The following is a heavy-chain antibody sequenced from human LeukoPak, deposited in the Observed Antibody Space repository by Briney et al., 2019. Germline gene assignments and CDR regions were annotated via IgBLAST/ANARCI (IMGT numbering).Heavy chain of an antibody. D-gene: IGHD4-23*01. Sequence: GGSLKISCKGSGYSFTSYCIGWVRQMPGKGLEWMGIIYPGDSDTRYSPSFQGKVTISADTSISTAYLQWSSLKASDTAMYYCARRTKVVTPDFDYWGQGTLVTVSS. V-gene: IGHV5-51*01. CDR1: GYSFTSYC. CDR2: IYPGDSDT. CDR3: ARRTKVVTPDFDY. J-gene: IGHJ4*02.